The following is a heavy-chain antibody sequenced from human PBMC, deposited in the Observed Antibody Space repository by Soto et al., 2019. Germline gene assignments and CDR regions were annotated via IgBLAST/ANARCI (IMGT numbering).Heavy chain of an antibody. CDR1: GGTFRSYS. V-gene: IGHV1-69*01. Sequence: QVQLVQSGAEVKKPGSSVKVSCKASGGTFRSYSISWVRQAPGQGLEWMGGIIPIFDITNYAQKFQGRVTITADGSTSPAYMELSSLGSDDTAVYYCARPDEGGYSSNHHYYYALDVWGQGTTVTV. CDR2: IIPIFDIT. J-gene: IGHJ6*02. CDR3: ARPDEGGYSSNHHYYYALDV. D-gene: IGHD3-22*01.